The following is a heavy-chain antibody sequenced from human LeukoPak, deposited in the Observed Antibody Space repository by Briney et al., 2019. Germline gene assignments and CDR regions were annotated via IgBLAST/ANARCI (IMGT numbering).Heavy chain of an antibody. CDR1: GYTFTGYY. V-gene: IGHV1-2*06. D-gene: IGHD2-15*01. J-gene: IGHJ4*02. CDR2: INPNSGGT. CDR3: ARDCSGGSCYLGY. Sequence: GASVKVSCKASGYTFTGYYMHWVRQAPGQGLEWMGRINPNSGGTNYAQKFQGRVTMTRDTSISTAYMELSRLRSDDTAVYYCARDCSGGSCYLGYWGQGTLVPVSS.